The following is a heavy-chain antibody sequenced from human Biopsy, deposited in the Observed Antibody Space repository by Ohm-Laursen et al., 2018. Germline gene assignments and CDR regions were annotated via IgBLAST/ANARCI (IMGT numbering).Heavy chain of an antibody. Sequence: SLRLSCSASGFTFSSHAMSWVRQAPGKGLECVSVINGSGGSTYYADPVKGRFTISRDNSKNTLYLQMNSLRAGDTAIYYCTRAYRYGLDAFDMWGQGTMVTVSS. D-gene: IGHD3-16*01. J-gene: IGHJ3*02. CDR3: TRAYRYGLDAFDM. CDR2: INGSGGST. CDR1: GFTFSSHA. V-gene: IGHV3-23*01.